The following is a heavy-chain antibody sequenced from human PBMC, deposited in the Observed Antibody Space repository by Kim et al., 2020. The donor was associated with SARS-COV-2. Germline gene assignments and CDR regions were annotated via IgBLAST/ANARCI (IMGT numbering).Heavy chain of an antibody. CDR3: ARGASFLPTAMTYYYYGIQV. V-gene: IGHV3-7*01. CDR1: GFTFSSYW. D-gene: IGHD2-2*01. J-gene: IGHJ6*02. CDR2: IKKDGSET. Sequence: GGSLRLSCAASGFTFSSYWMSWVRQAPGKGLEWVANIKKDGSETNYVDSVKGRFTISRDNAKNSLSLQMNSLRAEDTAVYYCARGASFLPTAMTYYYYGIQVGAQGTTVTVS.